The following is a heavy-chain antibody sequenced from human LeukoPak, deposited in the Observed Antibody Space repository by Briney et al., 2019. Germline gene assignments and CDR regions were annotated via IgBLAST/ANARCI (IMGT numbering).Heavy chain of an antibody. J-gene: IGHJ4*02. D-gene: IGHD3-3*01. CDR3: ARGSMYYDFWSGYPDY. CDR2: ISAYNGNT. CDR1: GGTFSSYA. Sequence: GSSVKVSCKASGGTFSSYAISWVRQAPGQGLEWMGWISAYNGNTNYAQKLQGRVTMTTDTSTSTAYMELRSLRSDDTAVYYCARGSMYYDFWSGYPDYWGQGTLVTVSS. V-gene: IGHV1-18*01.